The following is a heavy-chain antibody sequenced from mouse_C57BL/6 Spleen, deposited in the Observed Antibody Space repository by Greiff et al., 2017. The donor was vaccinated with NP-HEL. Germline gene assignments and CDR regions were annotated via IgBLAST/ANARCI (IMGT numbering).Heavy chain of an antibody. D-gene: IGHD2-12*01. Sequence: VQLQQPGAELARPGASVKLSCKASGYTFTSYGISWVKQRTGQGLEWIGEIDPRSGNTYYNEKFKGKATLTADNSSSTAYMELRSLTSDDSGVYFCEREGDDDYFDYWGQGTTLTVSS. CDR3: EREGDDDYFDY. CDR2: IDPRSGNT. J-gene: IGHJ2*01. V-gene: IGHV1-81*01. CDR1: GYTFTSYG.